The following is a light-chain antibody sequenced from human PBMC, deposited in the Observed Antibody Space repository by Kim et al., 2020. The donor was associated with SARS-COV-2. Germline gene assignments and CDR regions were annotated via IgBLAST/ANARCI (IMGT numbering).Light chain of an antibody. CDR2: GAS. J-gene: IGKJ1*01. CDR1: QSISVW. V-gene: IGKV1-12*01. CDR3: QHANGFPWT. Sequence: SAFVGDRVTITCRVSQSISVWLAWYHQRPGKAPKLLISGASSLQIGVPSRISGSGSGTVFTLTISSLQPEDVGTYYCQHANGFPWTFGQGTKLEI.